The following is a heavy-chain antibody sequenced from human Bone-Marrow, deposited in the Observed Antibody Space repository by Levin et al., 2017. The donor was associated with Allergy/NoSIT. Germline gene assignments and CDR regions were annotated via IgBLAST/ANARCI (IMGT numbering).Heavy chain of an antibody. CDR1: GGSFTGSF. J-gene: IGHJ4*02. CDR2: INHSGST. D-gene: IGHD3-10*01. V-gene: IGHV4-34*01. CDR3: ARGGRWSFSYYFDY. Sequence: PSQTLSLTCAVDGGSFTGSFWTWIRQPPGKGLEWIGEINHSGSTKYNPSLTSRVTISVDTSKKEFSLNLSSVTAADTAVFYCARGGRWSFSYYFDYWGQGTRVTVSS.